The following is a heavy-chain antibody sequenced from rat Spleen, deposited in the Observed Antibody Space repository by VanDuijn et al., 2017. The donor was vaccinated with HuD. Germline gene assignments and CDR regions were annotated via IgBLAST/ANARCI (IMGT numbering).Heavy chain of an antibody. J-gene: IGHJ4*01. Sequence: EVQVVESGGGLVQPGRSMKLSCAASGFTFSNFGMAWVRQAPRKGLEWVAYITYDGGSTYYRDSVKGRFTIYRDNAKSTLYLQMDSLRSEDTATYYCTRCWDAWGQGASVTVSS. V-gene: IGHV5-25*01. CDR3: TRCWDA. CDR1: GFTFSNFG. CDR2: ITYDGGST.